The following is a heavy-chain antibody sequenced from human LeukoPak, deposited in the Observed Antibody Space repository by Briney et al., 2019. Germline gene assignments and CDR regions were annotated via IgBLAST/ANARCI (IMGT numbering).Heavy chain of an antibody. Sequence: ASVKVSFRASGYTFTGHYMHWVRQAPGQGLEWMGWIYPTSGDIDYSHIFEDRVTMTRDTSISTAYLELSGLRSDDTAVYYCARAAIAVAGDYQYHYMDAWGKGTTVTVSS. CDR2: IYPTSGDI. CDR1: GYTFTGHY. V-gene: IGHV1-2*02. J-gene: IGHJ6*03. CDR3: ARAAIAVAGDYQYHYMDA. D-gene: IGHD6-19*01.